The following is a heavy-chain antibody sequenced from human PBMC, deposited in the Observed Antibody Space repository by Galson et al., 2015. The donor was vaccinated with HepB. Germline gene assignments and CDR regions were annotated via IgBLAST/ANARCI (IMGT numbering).Heavy chain of an antibody. CDR1: GGSISSYY. V-gene: IGHV4-59*01. CDR3: ARAAYSGYDWGWFDP. D-gene: IGHD5-12*01. Sequence: SETLSLTCTVSGGSISSYYWSWIRQPPGKGLEWIGYIYYSGSTNYNPSLKSRVTISVDTSKNQFSLKLSSVTAADTAVYYCARAAYSGYDWGWFDPWGQGTLVTVSS. J-gene: IGHJ5*02. CDR2: IYYSGST.